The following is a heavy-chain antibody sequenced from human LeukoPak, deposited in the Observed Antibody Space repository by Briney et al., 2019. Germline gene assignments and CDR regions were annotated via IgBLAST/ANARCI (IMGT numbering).Heavy chain of an antibody. V-gene: IGHV1-69*06. CDR1: GGTFSSYA. CDR2: IIPIFGTA. J-gene: IGHJ4*02. Sequence: GASVKVSCKASGGTFSSYAISWVRQAPGQGLEWMGGIIPIFGTANYAQKFQGRVTMTEDTSTDTAYMELSSLRSEDTAVYYCATGLAALIDYWGQGTLVTVSS. D-gene: IGHD6-13*01. CDR3: ATGLAALIDY.